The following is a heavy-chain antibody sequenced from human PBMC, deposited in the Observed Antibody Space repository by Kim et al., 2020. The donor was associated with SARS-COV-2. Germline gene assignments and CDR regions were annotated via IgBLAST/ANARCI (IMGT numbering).Heavy chain of an antibody. CDR2: GCGVHT. CDR3: AKEWWVG. V-gene: IGHV3-23*01. J-gene: IGHJ4*02. Sequence: GCGVHTYDVDPVKGRFTICRDSSKNTLYLLMTSLRAEDTAVYYCAKEWWVGWGQGTLVTVSS. D-gene: IGHD3-10*01.